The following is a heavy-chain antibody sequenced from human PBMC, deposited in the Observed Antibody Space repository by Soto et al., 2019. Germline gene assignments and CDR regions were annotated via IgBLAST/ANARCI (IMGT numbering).Heavy chain of an antibody. CDR2: AYYSGST. CDR3: ARYSSNWFQTEGMDV. J-gene: IGHJ6*02. Sequence: SETLSLTCSVSGGSISHYYWSWIRQSPGKGLEWIGYAYYSGSTDYNPSLKSRVTMSVDTSKKQFSLKVTSVTAADTAVYYCARYSSNWFQTEGMDVWGQGTTVTVSS. CDR1: GGSISHYY. V-gene: IGHV4-59*12. D-gene: IGHD6-13*01.